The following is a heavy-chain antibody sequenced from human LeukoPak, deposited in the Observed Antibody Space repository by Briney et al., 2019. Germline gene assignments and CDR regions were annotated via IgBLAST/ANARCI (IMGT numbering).Heavy chain of an antibody. CDR2: IYPGDSDT. Sequence: GESLKISCKGSGYSFTSYWIGWVRQMPGKGLEWMGIIYPGDSDTRYSPSFQGQVTISADKYISTAYLQESSLKDSDTAMYYCARLQDSSSVYYYYYYYMDVWGKGTTVTVS. CDR3: ARLQDSSSVYYYYYYYMDV. CDR1: GYSFTSYW. J-gene: IGHJ6*03. D-gene: IGHD6-13*01. V-gene: IGHV5-51*01.